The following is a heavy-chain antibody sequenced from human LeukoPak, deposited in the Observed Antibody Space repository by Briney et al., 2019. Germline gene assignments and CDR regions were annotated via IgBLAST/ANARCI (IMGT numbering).Heavy chain of an antibody. J-gene: IGHJ4*02. Sequence: PGGSLRLSCAASGFTFSSYAMTWVRQAPGKGLEWVSSISSSGGSTYYADSVRGRFTISRDNSKNTLYLQMNRLRAEDTAVYYCAKVPLIAAPKHFDYWGQGTLVTVSS. CDR1: GFTFSSYA. CDR2: ISSSGGST. D-gene: IGHD6-13*01. V-gene: IGHV3-23*01. CDR3: AKVPLIAAPKHFDY.